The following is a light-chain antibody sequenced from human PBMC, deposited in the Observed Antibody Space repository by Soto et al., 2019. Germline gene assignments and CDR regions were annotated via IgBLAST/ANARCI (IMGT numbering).Light chain of an antibody. CDR2: SNN. CDR3: AAWDDSLNVYV. CDR1: SSNIGSNT. Sequence: QSVLTQPPSASGTPGQRVTISCSGSSSNIGSNTVNWYQQLPGTAPKLLIYSNNQRPSGVPDRFSGSKSGTSASLAISGLQSEDEADYYCAAWDDSLNVYVFGTGTNLTVL. V-gene: IGLV1-44*01. J-gene: IGLJ1*01.